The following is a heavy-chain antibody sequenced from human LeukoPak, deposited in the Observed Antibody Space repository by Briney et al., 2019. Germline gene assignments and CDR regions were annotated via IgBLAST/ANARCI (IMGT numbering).Heavy chain of an antibody. CDR2: IYYSGST. CDR1: GGSISSYY. J-gene: IGHJ4*02. Sequence: SETLSLTCTVSGGSISSYYWSWIRQPPGKGLEWIGYIYYSGSTNYNPSLKSRVTISVDTSKNQFSLKLSSVTAADTAVYYCARGAMVRGAAYYFDYRGQGTLVTVSS. D-gene: IGHD3-10*01. V-gene: IGHV4-59*01. CDR3: ARGAMVRGAAYYFDY.